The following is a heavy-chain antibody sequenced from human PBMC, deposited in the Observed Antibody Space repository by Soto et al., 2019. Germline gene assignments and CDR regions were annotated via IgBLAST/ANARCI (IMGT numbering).Heavy chain of an antibody. V-gene: IGHV1-69*01. D-gene: IGHD1-26*01. CDR1: GGTFSRYA. CDR2: IIPIFGTA. J-gene: IGHJ5*02. CDR3: ARAIVGPTTTGWLDP. Sequence: QVQLVQSGAEVKKPGSSVKVSCKASGGTFSRYAISWVRQAPGQGLEWMGGIIPIFGTANYAQKFQGRVTITADEATSTAYMELSRLRFEDTAVYYCARAIVGPTTTGWLDPWGQGTLVTVSS.